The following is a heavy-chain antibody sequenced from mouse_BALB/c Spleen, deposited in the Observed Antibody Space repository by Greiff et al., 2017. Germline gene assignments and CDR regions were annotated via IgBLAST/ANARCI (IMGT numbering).Heavy chain of an antibody. D-gene: IGHD2-4*01. J-gene: IGHJ4*01. CDR2: IWSGGST. Sequence: QVHVKQSGPGLVQPSQSLSITCTVSGFSLTSYGVHWVRQSPGKGLEWLGVIWSGGSTDYNAAFISRLSISKDNSKSQVFFKMNSLQANDTAIYYCANYDYDGDYYAMDYWGQGTSVTVSS. CDR1: GFSLTSYG. CDR3: ANYDYDGDYYAMDY. V-gene: IGHV2-2*02.